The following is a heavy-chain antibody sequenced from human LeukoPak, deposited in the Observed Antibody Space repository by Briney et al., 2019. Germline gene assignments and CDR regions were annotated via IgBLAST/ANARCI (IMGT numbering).Heavy chain of an antibody. J-gene: IGHJ4*02. D-gene: IGHD6-13*01. V-gene: IGHV3-48*01. CDR2: ISISTSSI. CDR1: GLTFSNYN. Sequence: GGSLRLSCAASGLTFSNYNMNWVRQAPGKGLEWVSYISISTSSIYYADSVKGRFTTSRDNAKNSLYLQMNSLRAEDTAVYYCAREPTYSSSWYTNCDYWGQGTLVTVSS. CDR3: AREPTYSSSWYTNCDY.